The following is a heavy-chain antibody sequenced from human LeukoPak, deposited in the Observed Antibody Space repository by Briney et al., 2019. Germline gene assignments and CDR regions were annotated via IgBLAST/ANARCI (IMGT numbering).Heavy chain of an antibody. J-gene: IGHJ4*02. CDR2: FDPEDGET. Sequence: GASVTVSCTVSGYTLTELSMHWVRQAPGKGLAWMGGFDPEDGETIYAQKFQGRVTMTEDTSTDTAYMELSSLRSEDTAVYYCATGLTGAPDYWGQGTLVTVSS. V-gene: IGHV1-24*01. CDR1: GYTLTELS. CDR3: ATGLTGAPDY. D-gene: IGHD7-27*01.